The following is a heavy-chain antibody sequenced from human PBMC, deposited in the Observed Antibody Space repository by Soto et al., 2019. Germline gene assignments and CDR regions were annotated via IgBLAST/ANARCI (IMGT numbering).Heavy chain of an antibody. CDR2: IVVGSGNT. Sequence: QMQLVQSGPEVKKPGTSVKVSCKASGFTFTSSAVQWVRQARGQRLEWIGWIVVGSGNTNYAQKFQERVTITRDMYTSTAYMELSSLRSEDTAVYSCAADSRHDYLSYCGQGTLVTVSS. CDR1: GFTFTSSA. D-gene: IGHD4-17*01. V-gene: IGHV1-58*01. J-gene: IGHJ4*02. CDR3: AADSRHDYLSY.